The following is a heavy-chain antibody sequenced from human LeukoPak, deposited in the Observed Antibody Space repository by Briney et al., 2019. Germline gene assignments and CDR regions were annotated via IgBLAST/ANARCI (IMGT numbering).Heavy chain of an antibody. CDR2: INPNSGGT. D-gene: IGHD3-3*01. CDR3: ARERLLEHYDFWSGYSFNWFDP. CDR1: GYTFTDYY. V-gene: IGHV1-2*02. Sequence: GASVKVSCQASGYTFTDYYMHWVRQAPGQGLEWMGWINPNSGGTNYAQKFQGRVTMTRDTSISTAYMELSRLRSDDTAVYYCARERLLEHYDFWSGYSFNWFDPWGQGTLVTVSS. J-gene: IGHJ5*02.